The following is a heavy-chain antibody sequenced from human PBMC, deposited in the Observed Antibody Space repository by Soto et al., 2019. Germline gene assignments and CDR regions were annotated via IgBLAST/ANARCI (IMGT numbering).Heavy chain of an antibody. CDR2: TYYRSKWYN. V-gene: IGHV6-1*01. CDR3: ARTTSVFDY. D-gene: IGHD1-1*01. Sequence: PSQTLSLTCAISGDSDSSKSAALNLIRQSPSRVLEWLGRTYYRSKWYNEYAVSVKARITVNPDTSKNQFSLQLSSVTPEDTAVYYCARTTSVFDYWGQGNQVTVSS. J-gene: IGHJ4*02. CDR1: GDSDSSKSAA.